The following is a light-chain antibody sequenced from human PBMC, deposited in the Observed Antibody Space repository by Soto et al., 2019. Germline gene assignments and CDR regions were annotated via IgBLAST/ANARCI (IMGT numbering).Light chain of an antibody. CDR2: AAS. CDR3: QQSYSAPYT. Sequence: DIQMTQSPSSLSASVGDRVTITCRASQKITNYLNWYQQKPGKAPELLIYAASSLQSGVPSRFSGSGSGTDFTLTVSSLQLEDFATYYCQQSYSAPYTFGQGTNLAIK. CDR1: QKITNY. V-gene: IGKV1-39*01. J-gene: IGKJ2*01.